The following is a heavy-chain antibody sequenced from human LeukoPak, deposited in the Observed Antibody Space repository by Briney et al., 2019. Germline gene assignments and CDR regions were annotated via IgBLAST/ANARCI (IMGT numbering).Heavy chain of an antibody. CDR2: ISGSGGST. D-gene: IGHD6-19*01. J-gene: IGHJ3*02. V-gene: IGHV3-23*01. CDR3: AKDLAVAGIRGWAFDI. CDR1: GFTFSSYA. Sequence: PGGSLRLSCAASGFTFSSYAMSWVRQAPGKGLEWVSAISGSGGSTYYADSVKGRFTISRDNSKNTLYLQMNSVRAEDTAVYYCAKDLAVAGIRGWAFDIWGQGTMVTVSS.